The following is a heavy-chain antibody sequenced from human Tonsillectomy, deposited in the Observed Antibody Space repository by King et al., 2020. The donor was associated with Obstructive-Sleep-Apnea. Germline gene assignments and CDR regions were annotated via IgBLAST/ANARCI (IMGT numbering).Heavy chain of an antibody. CDR1: GGSISGGGYS. CDR2: IYYSGST. D-gene: IGHD5-12*01. V-gene: IGHV4-30-4*07. CDR3: ARSGGYSGYDWGSAMDGFDI. J-gene: IGHJ3*02. Sequence: VQLQESGPGLVKPSQTLSLTCAVSGGSISGGGYSWSWIRQPPGKGLEWIGYIYYSGSTYYNPSLKSRVIILGDTSKNQFSLKLSSVSAADTAVYFCARSGGYSGYDWGSAMDGFDIWGQGTMVTVSS.